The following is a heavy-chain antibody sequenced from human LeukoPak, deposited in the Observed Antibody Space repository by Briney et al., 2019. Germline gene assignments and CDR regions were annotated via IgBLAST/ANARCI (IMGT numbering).Heavy chain of an antibody. CDR3: ASHYDSSGYPYIDY. CDR2: IIPILGIA. D-gene: IGHD3-22*01. CDR1: GGTFSSYA. Sequence: SVKVSCKASGGTFSSYAISWVRQAPGQGLEWMGRIIPILGIANYAQKFQGRVTITADKSTSTAYMELSSLRSEDTAVYYCASHYDSSGYPYIDYWGQGTLVTVSS. V-gene: IGHV1-69*04. J-gene: IGHJ4*02.